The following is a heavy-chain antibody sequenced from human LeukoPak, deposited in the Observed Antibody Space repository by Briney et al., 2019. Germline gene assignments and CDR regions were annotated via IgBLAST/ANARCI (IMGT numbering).Heavy chain of an antibody. CDR2: LFYSLYHSESIYYTGSA. D-gene: IGHD3-9*01. J-gene: IGHJ6*02. CDR3: ARTGPLRGGMDV. CDR1: GDSINSSSYC. Sequence: SETLSLTCTVSGDSINSSSYCWGWIRQPPGKGLEWIGSLFYSLYHSESIYYTGSAYYNPSLKSRITIAVDTSKNQFSLKVNSVTAADTAVYYCARTGPLRGGMDVWGQGTTVTVSS. V-gene: IGHV4-39*01.